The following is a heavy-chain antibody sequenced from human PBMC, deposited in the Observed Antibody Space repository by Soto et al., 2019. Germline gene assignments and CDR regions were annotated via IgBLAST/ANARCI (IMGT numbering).Heavy chain of an antibody. Sequence: PGESLKISCKGSGYSFTSYWISWVRQMPGKGLEWMGRIDPSDSYTNYSPSFQGHVTISADKSISTAYLQWSSLKASDTAMYYCARNYGSGSYSTPYYYYGMDVWGQGTTVTVSS. J-gene: IGHJ6*02. V-gene: IGHV5-10-1*01. CDR2: IDPSDSYT. CDR1: GYSFTSYW. D-gene: IGHD3-10*01. CDR3: ARNYGSGSYSTPYYYYGMDV.